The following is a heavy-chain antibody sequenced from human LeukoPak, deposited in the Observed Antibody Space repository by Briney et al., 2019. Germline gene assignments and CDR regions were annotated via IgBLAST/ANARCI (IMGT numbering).Heavy chain of an antibody. CDR2: IYHSGST. V-gene: IGHV4-4*02. D-gene: IGHD3-22*01. J-gene: IGHJ4*02. Sequence: GSLRLSCAVSEFPFSKAWMSWVRQAPGKGLEWVGEIYHSGSTNYNPSFKSRVTISVDKSKNQFSLKLSSVTAADTAVYYCARVSDYYDSSGYYLDYWGQGTLVTVSS. CDR1: EFPFSKAW. CDR3: ARVSDYYDSSGYYLDY.